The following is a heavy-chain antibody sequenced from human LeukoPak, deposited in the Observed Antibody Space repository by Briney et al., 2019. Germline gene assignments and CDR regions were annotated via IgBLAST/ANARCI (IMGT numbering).Heavy chain of an antibody. CDR1: GGSISSSSYY. CDR3: ARDQESSFH. Sequence: SETLSLTCTVSGGSISSSSYYWGWIRQPPGKGLEWIGSIYYSGSTYYNPSLKSRVTISVDTSKNQFSLKLSSVTAVDTAVYYCARDQESSFHWGQGTLVTVSS. CDR2: IYYSGST. J-gene: IGHJ4*02. D-gene: IGHD6-6*01. V-gene: IGHV4-39*07.